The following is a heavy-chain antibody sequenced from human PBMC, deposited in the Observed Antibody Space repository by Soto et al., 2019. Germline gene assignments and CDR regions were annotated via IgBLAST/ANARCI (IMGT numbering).Heavy chain of an antibody. CDR1: ISSSNW. Sequence: ISSSNWWSWVRQPPGKGLEWIGEIYHSGSTNYNPSLKSRVTISVDKSKNQFSLKLSSVTAADTAVYYCARDSPMESGYYYVSWSPQYFDDWGQGIRVTVAS. V-gene: IGHV4-4*02. CDR2: IYHSGST. J-gene: IGHJ4*02. D-gene: IGHD3-22*01. CDR3: ARDSPMESGYYYVSWSPQYFDD.